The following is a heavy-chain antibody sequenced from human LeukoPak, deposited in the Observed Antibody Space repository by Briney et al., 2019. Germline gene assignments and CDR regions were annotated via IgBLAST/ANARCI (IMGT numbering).Heavy chain of an antibody. D-gene: IGHD4-17*01. CDR2: IYYSGST. V-gene: IGHV4-31*03. CDR3: VRAPQPTSYGDYGKRYFDL. CDR1: GGSISSGGYY. J-gene: IGHJ2*01. Sequence: SETLSLTCTVSGGSISSGGYYWSWIRQHPGKGLEWIGYIYYSGSTYYNPSLKSRVTISVDTSKNQFSLKLTSVTAADTAVYYCVRAPQPTSYGDYGKRYFDLWGRGTLVTVSS.